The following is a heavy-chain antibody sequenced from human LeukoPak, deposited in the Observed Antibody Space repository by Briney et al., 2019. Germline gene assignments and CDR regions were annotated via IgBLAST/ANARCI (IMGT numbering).Heavy chain of an antibody. D-gene: IGHD1-26*01. Sequence: PSETLSLTCTVSGGSISSYYWSWIRQPAGKGLEWIGRIYTSGSTNYNPSLKSRVTMSVDTSKNQFSLKLSSVTAADTAVYYCARDPHSGSYSYYYGMDVWGQGTTVTVSS. CDR2: IYTSGST. CDR1: GGSISSYY. CDR3: ARDPHSGSYSYYYGMDV. V-gene: IGHV4-4*07. J-gene: IGHJ6*02.